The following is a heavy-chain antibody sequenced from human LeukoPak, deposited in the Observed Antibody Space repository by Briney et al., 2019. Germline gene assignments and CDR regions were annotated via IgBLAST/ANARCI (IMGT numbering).Heavy chain of an antibody. CDR1: GFTFSSYG. CDR3: ARRIDDYFDY. Sequence: GGTLRLSCAASGFTFSSYGMHWVRQAPGKGLEWVAIISYDGSNTYYADSVQGRFSISRDNSKSTLYLQTNSLRTEDTAVYYCARRIDDYFDYWGQGSLVTVSS. J-gene: IGHJ4*02. V-gene: IGHV3-30*03. CDR2: ISYDGSNT. D-gene: IGHD2-15*01.